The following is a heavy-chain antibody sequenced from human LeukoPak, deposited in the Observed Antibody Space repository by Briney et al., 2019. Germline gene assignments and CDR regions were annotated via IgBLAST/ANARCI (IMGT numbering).Heavy chain of an antibody. CDR3: ARAKAVAGTGGDNWFDP. CDR1: GYTFTSYD. V-gene: IGHV1-8*02. Sequence: GASVKVSCKASGYTFTSYDINWVRQASGQGLEWMGWMSPKSANTGYAQKFQGRFTISRDNSKNTLYLQMGSLRADDVAVYYCARAKAVAGTGGDNWFDPWGQGILVTVSS. D-gene: IGHD6-19*01. CDR2: MSPKSANT. J-gene: IGHJ5*02.